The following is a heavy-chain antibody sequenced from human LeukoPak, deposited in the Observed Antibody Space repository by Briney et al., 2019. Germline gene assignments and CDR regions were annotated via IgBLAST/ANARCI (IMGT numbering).Heavy chain of an antibody. CDR2: LNSDGSIT. CDR3: ARLGPTPY. D-gene: IGHD2-15*01. V-gene: IGHV3-74*01. CDR1: GFTFSSYW. Sequence: PGGSLRLSCAASGFTFSSYWMSWVRQAPGKGLVWVSRLNSDGSITDYADSVKGRFTISRDNAKNTLYLQMNSLRAEDTAVYYCARLGPTPYWGQGTLVTVS. J-gene: IGHJ4*02.